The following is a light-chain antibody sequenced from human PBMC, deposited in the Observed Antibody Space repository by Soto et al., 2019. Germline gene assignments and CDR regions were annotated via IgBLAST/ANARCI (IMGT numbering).Light chain of an antibody. J-gene: IGLJ3*02. CDR2: EVN. CDR3: SSWTSRTTQV. Sequence: QSALTQPPSASGSPGQSVAISCTGTRSDVGGYNYVSWYQQHPGKAPKLMIYEVNKRPSGVPDRFSGSKSGNTASLTISGLRAEDEADYYCSSWTSRTTQVLGGGTKLTVL. CDR1: RSDVGGYNY. V-gene: IGLV2-8*01.